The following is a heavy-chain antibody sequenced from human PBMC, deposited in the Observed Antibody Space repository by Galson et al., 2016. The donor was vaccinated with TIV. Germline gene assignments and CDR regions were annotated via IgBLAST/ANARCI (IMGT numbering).Heavy chain of an antibody. J-gene: IGHJ3*01. CDR3: AKDRITLTFRGALDV. CDR1: GASFSDYY. CDR2: INHTGTT. D-gene: IGHD3-22*01. Sequence: LSLTCAVYGASFSDYYWSWLRQAPGKGLEWIGEINHTGTTNYIPSLKRRVTMSVDTSKNQISLKLRSVSAEDTAVYYCAKDRITLTFRGALDVWGLGTLVTVSS. V-gene: IGHV4-34*01.